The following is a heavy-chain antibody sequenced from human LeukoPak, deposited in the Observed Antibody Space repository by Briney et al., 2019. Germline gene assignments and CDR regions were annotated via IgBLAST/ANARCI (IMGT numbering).Heavy chain of an antibody. D-gene: IGHD1-14*01. J-gene: IGHJ4*02. CDR3: VIGGNKDVDY. V-gene: IGHV3-7*01. CDR1: GFRFSSYW. Sequence: GGSLRLSCAASGFRFSSYWMNWVRQAPGKGLEWLANIKQDGSQTNYVDSVKGRFTISRDNAKKSLYLQMNSLRAEDTAVYYCVIGGNKDVDYWGQGTLVTVSS. CDR2: IKQDGSQT.